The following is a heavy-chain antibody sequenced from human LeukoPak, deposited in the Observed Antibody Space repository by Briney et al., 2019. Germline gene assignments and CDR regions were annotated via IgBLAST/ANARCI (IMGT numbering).Heavy chain of an antibody. CDR3: ARESLTWLQSRTSWFDP. D-gene: IGHD5-24*01. J-gene: IGHJ5*02. CDR1: GGSISSSTYF. CDR2: IYYSGST. V-gene: IGHV4-39*07. Sequence: SEALSLTCTVSGGSISSSTYFWGWIRQPPGKGLEWIGTIYYSGSTYYNPSLKSRVTISVDSSKNQFSLRLSSVTAADTAVYYCARESLTWLQSRTSWFDPWGQGTLVTVSS.